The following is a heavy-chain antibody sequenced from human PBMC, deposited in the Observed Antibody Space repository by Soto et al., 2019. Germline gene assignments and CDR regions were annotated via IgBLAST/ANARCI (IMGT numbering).Heavy chain of an antibody. CDR3: ARVPGYMGAILYIYHLDGREPLSNVDV. Sequence: QMQLVESGGGAVQPGRSLRLSCAASGFTFSYYPMHWVLQAPGKGLAWVAVISFDGSNNYYADSVKGRFTVFRDNAKNTLYLQMNLLRGEDPAVYYCARVPGYMGAILYIYHLDGREPLSNVDV. J-gene: IGHJ6*01. V-gene: IGHV3-30*04. CDR1: GFTFSYYP. CDR2: ISFDGSNN. D-gene: IGHD5-12*01.